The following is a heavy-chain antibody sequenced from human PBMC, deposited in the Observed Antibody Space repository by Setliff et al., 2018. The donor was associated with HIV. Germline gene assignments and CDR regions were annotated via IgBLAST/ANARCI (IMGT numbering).Heavy chain of an antibody. Sequence: RGESLKISCKGSGYKFTTNWIAWVRQMPGKGLEWMGIVWPDDSDTRYSPSFQGQVTISADKTTNTAYLQWSSLKASDTAMYFCARLLDNSGGWPFDYWGQGTLVTVSS. CDR3: ARLLDNSGGWPFDY. V-gene: IGHV5-51*01. CDR1: GYKFTTNW. CDR2: VWPDDSDT. J-gene: IGHJ4*02. D-gene: IGHD6-19*01.